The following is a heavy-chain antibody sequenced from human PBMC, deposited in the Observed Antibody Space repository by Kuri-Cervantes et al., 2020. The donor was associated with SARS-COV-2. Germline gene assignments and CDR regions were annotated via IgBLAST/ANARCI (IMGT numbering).Heavy chain of an antibody. CDR2: INTSGGNT. CDR1: GFTYSRNA. Sequence: GESLKISFAASGFTYSRNAMSWARQAPGKGLEWVSTINTSGGNTYYADSVQGRFTISRDNSKNTLYLQMNSLRAEDTAVYYCASTFLWWERRFDYWGRGTLVTVSS. J-gene: IGHJ4*02. D-gene: IGHD2-21*01. CDR3: ASTFLWWERRFDY. V-gene: IGHV3-23*01.